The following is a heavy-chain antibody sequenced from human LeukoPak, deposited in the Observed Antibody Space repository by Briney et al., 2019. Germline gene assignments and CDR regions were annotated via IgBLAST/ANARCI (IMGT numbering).Heavy chain of an antibody. J-gene: IGHJ5*02. V-gene: IGHV4-4*07. Sequence: SSETLSLTCTVSGGSISSYYWSWIRQPAGKGLEWIGRIYTSGSTDYNPSLKSRVTMLVDTSKNQFSLKLSSVTAADTAVYYCARDSGTTGEVKLDPWGQGTLVTVSS. CDR1: GGSISSYY. CDR2: IYTSGST. CDR3: ARDSGTTGEVKLDP. D-gene: IGHD3-10*01.